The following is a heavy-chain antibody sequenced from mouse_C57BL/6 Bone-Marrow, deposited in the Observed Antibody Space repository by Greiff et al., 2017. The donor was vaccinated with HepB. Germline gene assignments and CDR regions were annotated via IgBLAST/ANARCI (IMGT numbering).Heavy chain of an antibody. V-gene: IGHV1-69*01. Sequence: VQLQQPGAELVMPGASVKLSCKASGYTFTSYWMHWVKQRPGQGLEWIGEIDPSDSYTYYNQKFKGKSTLTVDKSSSTAYMQLSSLTSEDSAIYYCARFDYDPYYYAMDYWGQGTSVTVSS. J-gene: IGHJ4*01. CDR2: IDPSDSYT. CDR1: GYTFTSYW. CDR3: ARFDYDPYYYAMDY. D-gene: IGHD2-4*01.